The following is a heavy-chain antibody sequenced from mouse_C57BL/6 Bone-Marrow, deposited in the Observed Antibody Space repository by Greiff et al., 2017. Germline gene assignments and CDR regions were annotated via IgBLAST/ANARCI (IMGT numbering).Heavy chain of an antibody. CDR1: GYTFTSYW. Sequence: QVQLQQPGAELVKPGASVKLSCKASGYTFTSYWMQWVKQRPGQGLAWIGEIDPSDSYANYNQKFKGKATLTVDTSYSTAYMQLSSLTSEDSAVYYCARSNYDYWGQGTTLTVS. V-gene: IGHV1-50*01. D-gene: IGHD2-5*01. J-gene: IGHJ2*01. CDR2: IDPSDSYA. CDR3: ARSNYDY.